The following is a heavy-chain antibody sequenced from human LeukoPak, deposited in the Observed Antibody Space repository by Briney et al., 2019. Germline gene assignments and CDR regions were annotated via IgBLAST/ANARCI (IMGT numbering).Heavy chain of an antibody. CDR3: ARGPKYSSRIDI. V-gene: IGHV4-4*07. Sequence: KASETLSLTCSVSGGSISTYYGSWIRQSAGEGLEWIGRIHTSGSTNYNPSLKSRVTISVDTSKNQFSLKLSSVTAADTAVYYCARGPKYSSRIDIWGQGTMVTVSS. CDR1: GGSISTYY. CDR2: IHTSGST. J-gene: IGHJ3*02. D-gene: IGHD6-13*01.